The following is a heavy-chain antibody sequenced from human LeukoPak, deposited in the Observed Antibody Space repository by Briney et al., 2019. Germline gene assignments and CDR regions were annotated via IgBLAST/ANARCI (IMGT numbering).Heavy chain of an antibody. J-gene: IGHJ3*02. CDR2: IIPIFGTA. V-gene: IGHV1-69*01. CDR1: GGTFSSYA. CDR3: ARGGGQQLVWEGSAFEI. Sequence: SVKVSCKASGGTFSSYAISWVRQAPGQGLEWMGGIIPIFGTANSAQKFQCRVTITADESTSTSYMELSRLRSEDTAVYYWARGGGQQLVWEGSAFEIWGQGTMVTVSS. D-gene: IGHD6-13*01.